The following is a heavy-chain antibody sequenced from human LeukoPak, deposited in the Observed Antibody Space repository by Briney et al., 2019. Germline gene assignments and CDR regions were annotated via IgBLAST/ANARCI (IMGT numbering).Heavy chain of an antibody. Sequence: ASVKVSCKASGYTFTSYYMHWVRQAPGQGLEWMGWISAYNGNTNYAQKLQGRVTMTTDTSTSTAYMELRSLRSDDTAVYYCARAGKILTGYYPYYYYGMDVWGQGTTVTVSS. D-gene: IGHD3-9*01. J-gene: IGHJ6*02. CDR2: ISAYNGNT. V-gene: IGHV1-18*04. CDR3: ARAGKILTGYYPYYYYGMDV. CDR1: GYTFTSYY.